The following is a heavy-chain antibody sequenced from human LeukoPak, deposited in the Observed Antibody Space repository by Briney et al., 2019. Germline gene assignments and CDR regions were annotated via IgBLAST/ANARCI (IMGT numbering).Heavy chain of an antibody. Sequence: GGSLRLSCTASGFTFGDYAMSWFRQAPGKGLEWVAFIRYDGSNKYYADSVKGRFTISRDNSKNTLYLQMNSLRAEDTAIYYCAKSRPPGYDYWGQGTLVTVSS. J-gene: IGHJ4*02. CDR1: GFTFGDYA. CDR2: IRYDGSNK. D-gene: IGHD2-2*01. CDR3: AKSRPPGYDY. V-gene: IGHV3-30*02.